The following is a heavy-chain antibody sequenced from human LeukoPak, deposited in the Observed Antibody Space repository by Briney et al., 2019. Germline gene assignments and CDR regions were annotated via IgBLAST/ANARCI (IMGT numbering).Heavy chain of an antibody. J-gene: IGHJ3*02. CDR3: ARAHVDDVEMVYAVRAFDI. D-gene: IGHD2-8*01. Sequence: SETLSLTCGVSGGSFSSHYWTWIRQPPGKGLEGIGYIYYSGIRKYNPSLNSRVTISVDTSKNQFSLNLRSVTAADTAVYYCARAHVDDVEMVYAVRAFDIWGQGTLVTVSS. CDR2: IYYSGIR. CDR1: GGSFSSHY. V-gene: IGHV4-59*11.